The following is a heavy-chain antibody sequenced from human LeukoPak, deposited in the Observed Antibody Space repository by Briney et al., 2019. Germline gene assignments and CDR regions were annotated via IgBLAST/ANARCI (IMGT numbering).Heavy chain of an antibody. J-gene: IGHJ5*02. Sequence: GASVKASCKASGYTFTSYGISWVRQAPGQGLEWMGWISAYNGNTNYAQKLQGRVTMTTDTSTSTAYMELRSLRSDDKAVYYCAGDSSSGGTNWFDPWGQGTLVTVSS. CDR3: AGDSSSGGTNWFDP. V-gene: IGHV1-18*01. CDR1: GYTFTSYG. CDR2: ISAYNGNT. D-gene: IGHD6-6*01.